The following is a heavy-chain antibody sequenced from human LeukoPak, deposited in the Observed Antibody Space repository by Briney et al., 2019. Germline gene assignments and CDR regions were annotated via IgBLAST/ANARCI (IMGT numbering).Heavy chain of an antibody. J-gene: IGHJ4*02. CDR3: ARGPPHLTIVVVNPFDY. D-gene: IGHD3-22*01. Sequence: PSETLSLTCTVSGGSFSGYYWSWIRQPPGKGLEWIGEINHSGSTNYNPSLKSRVTISVDTSKNQFSLKLSSVTAADTAVYYCARGPPHLTIVVVNPFDYWGQGTLVTVSS. V-gene: IGHV4-34*01. CDR2: INHSGST. CDR1: GGSFSGYY.